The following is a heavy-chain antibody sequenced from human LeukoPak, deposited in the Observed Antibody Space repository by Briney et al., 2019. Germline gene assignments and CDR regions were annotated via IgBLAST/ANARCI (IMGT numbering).Heavy chain of an antibody. CDR2: ISVSNGNT. CDR3: ERDLAGIVGATACFDP. Sequence: GASVKVSCKASAYTFANYAISWLRQAPGQGLEWMGWISVSNGNTNYAQKLQGRVTMTTDTSTKTVYMELRSLRFDDTAMYYCERDLAGIVGATACFDPWGQGTLVTVSS. D-gene: IGHD1-26*01. CDR1: AYTFANYA. V-gene: IGHV1-18*01. J-gene: IGHJ5*02.